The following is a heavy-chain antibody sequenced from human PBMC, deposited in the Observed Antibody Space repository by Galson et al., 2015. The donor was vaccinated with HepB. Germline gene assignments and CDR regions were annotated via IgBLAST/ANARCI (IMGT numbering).Heavy chain of an antibody. CDR3: ARDNLANITMIVVEGSFDI. J-gene: IGHJ3*02. Sequence: SLRLSCAASGFTFSSYGMHWVRQAPGKGLEWVAVIWYDGSNKYYADSVKGRFTISRDNSKNTLYLQMNSLRAEDTAVYYCARDNLANITMIVVEGSFDIWGQGTMVTVSS. D-gene: IGHD3-22*01. V-gene: IGHV3-33*01. CDR1: GFTFSSYG. CDR2: IWYDGSNK.